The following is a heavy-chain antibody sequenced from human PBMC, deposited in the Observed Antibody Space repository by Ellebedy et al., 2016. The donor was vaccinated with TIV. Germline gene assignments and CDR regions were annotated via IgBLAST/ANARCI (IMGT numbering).Heavy chain of an antibody. Sequence: GGSLRLSXAASGFTFSSYAMIWVRQAPGKGLEWVSGISGSGDSTYYADSVKGRFTISRDNSKNTLYLQMNSLRAEDTAVYYCAREGLDTRAAGTALYYYYGMDVWGQGTTVTVPS. V-gene: IGHV3-23*01. CDR1: GFTFSSYA. CDR3: AREGLDTRAAGTALYYYYGMDV. J-gene: IGHJ6*02. D-gene: IGHD6-13*01. CDR2: ISGSGDST.